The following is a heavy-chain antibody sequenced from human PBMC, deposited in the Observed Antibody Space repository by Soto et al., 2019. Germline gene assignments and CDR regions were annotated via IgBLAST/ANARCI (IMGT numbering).Heavy chain of an antibody. Sequence: AAQVKVSCKASGFTFTSSAMQWVSQARRQRLEWIGWIVVGSGNTNYAQKFQERVTITRDMSTSTAYMELSSLRSEDTAVYYCAADPSASGPDYDYMDVWGKGTTVTISS. V-gene: IGHV1-58*02. CDR1: GFTFTSSA. D-gene: IGHD2-15*01. CDR3: AADPSASGPDYDYMDV. CDR2: IVVGSGNT. J-gene: IGHJ6*03.